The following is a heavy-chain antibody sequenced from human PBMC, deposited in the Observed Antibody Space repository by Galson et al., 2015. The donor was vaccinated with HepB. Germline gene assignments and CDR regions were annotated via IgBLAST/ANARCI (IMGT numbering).Heavy chain of an antibody. V-gene: IGHV4-59*04. CDR3: ARLGRGYSGYALCYFDS. D-gene: IGHD5-12*01. Sequence: SEPLSLTCTVSGGSISSYSWSWIRQPPGKGLEWIGYIYHSGSTYYNPSLKSRVTISVDTSKSQFSLRLTSVTAADTAVYYCARLGRGYSGYALCYFDSWGQGTLVSVSS. CDR1: GGSISSYS. J-gene: IGHJ4*02. CDR2: IYHSGST.